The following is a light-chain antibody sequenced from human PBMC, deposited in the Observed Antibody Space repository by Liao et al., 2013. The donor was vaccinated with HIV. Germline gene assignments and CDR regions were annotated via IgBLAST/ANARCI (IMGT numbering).Light chain of an antibody. CDR2: YDS. CDR1: NIGGKT. J-gene: IGLJ3*02. Sequence: SYELTQPPSVSVAPGKTARITCGGNNIGGKTVHWYQQRPGQAPVLVIFYDSDRPSGIPERFSGSNSGNTATLTIIRVEAGDEADYYCQVWDSSSDHPVFGGGTKVTVL. CDR3: QVWDSSSDHPV. V-gene: IGLV3-21*04.